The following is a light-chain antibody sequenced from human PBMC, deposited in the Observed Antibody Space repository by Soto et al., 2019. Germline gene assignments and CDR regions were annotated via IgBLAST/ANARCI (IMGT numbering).Light chain of an antibody. V-gene: IGKV1-8*01. CDR3: QHYYTYPWT. J-gene: IGKJ1*01. CDR1: QGISSY. Sequence: AIRMTQSPSSFSASTGDRVTITCRASQGISSYLAWYQQKPGKAPKLLISAASTLQSGVPSRFSGSGSATDFTLTVSGLQSEDSATYYCQHYYTYPWTFGQGTKVEIK. CDR2: AAS.